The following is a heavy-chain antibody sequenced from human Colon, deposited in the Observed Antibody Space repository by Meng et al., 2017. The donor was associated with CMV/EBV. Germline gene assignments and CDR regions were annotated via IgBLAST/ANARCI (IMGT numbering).Heavy chain of an antibody. CDR2: LSVSGANT. D-gene: IGHD3-3*01. CDR3: TKGRQYSDFWSGQEY. V-gene: IGHV3-23*01. CDR1: VFSFTDFA. Sequence: SVFSFTDFAMSWIRQPPGPGLELVSSLSVSGANTFSAYSVKVRFPISSENSKTTLYLQMHILRAEDTAIYYCTKGRQYSDFWSGQEYWGQGTLVTVSS. J-gene: IGHJ4*02.